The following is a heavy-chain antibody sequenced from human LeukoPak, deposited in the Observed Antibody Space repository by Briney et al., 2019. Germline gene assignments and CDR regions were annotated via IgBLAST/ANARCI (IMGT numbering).Heavy chain of an antibody. D-gene: IGHD2/OR15-2a*01. CDR2: IWFDGGKI. J-gene: IGHJ4*02. Sequence: GESLKISCAAFGFPFSSYVMHWLRQAPGKGLEWVAVIWFDGGKIYYADSVKGRFTISRDNSKNTLYLQMNSLRAEDTAVYHCARDFTNIRGGGYFDNWGQGTLVTVSS. V-gene: IGHV3-33*01. CDR1: GFPFSSYV. CDR3: ARDFTNIRGGGYFDN.